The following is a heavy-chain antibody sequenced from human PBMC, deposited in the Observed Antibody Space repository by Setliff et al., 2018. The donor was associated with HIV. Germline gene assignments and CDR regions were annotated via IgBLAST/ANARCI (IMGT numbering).Heavy chain of an antibody. Sequence: SETLSLTCAVSGYSISSGYYWAWIRQPPGKGLEWIGSIYHGGTTYYNPSLKSRSTISEDTSKNRFSLSLSSVTAADTAVYYCVRDPPLTPTDADHPFDIWGQGTMVTVSS. CDR1: GYSISSGYY. CDR2: IYHGGTT. V-gene: IGHV4-38-2*02. CDR3: VRDPPLTPTDADHPFDI. D-gene: IGHD2-21*02. J-gene: IGHJ3*02.